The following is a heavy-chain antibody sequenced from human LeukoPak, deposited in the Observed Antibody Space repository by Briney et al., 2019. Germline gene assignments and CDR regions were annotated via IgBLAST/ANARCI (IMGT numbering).Heavy chain of an antibody. CDR2: MYYSGTT. J-gene: IGHJ4*02. CDR1: GGSISSSNYY. D-gene: IGHD3-22*01. V-gene: IGHV4-39*01. CDR3: ARQKYYDTSGYAIDY. Sequence: SETLSLTCTVSGGSISSSNYYWGWIRQPPGKGLEWIGSMYYSGTTYYNPSLKSRVTISVDTSKNQFSLNLSSVTAADTAVYYCARQKYYDTSGYAIDYWGQGTLVTVSS.